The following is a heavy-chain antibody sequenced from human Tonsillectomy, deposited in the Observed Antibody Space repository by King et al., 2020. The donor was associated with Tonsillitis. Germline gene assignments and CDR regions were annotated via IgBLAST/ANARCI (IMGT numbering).Heavy chain of an antibody. J-gene: IGHJ5*02. CDR3: ARYRKYQLPLGWFDP. V-gene: IGHV4-31*03. Sequence: QLQESGPGLVKPSQTLSLTCTVSGGSISSGGYYWGWIRQHPGKGLEWIGYIYYSGSTYYNPSLKSRVTISVDTSKNQFSLKLSSVTAADTAVYYCARYRKYQLPLGWFDPWGQGTLVTVSS. CDR2: IYYSGST. CDR1: GGSISSGGYY. D-gene: IGHD2-2*01.